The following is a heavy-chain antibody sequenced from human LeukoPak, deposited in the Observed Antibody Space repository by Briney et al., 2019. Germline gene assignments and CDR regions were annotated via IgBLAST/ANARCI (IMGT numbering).Heavy chain of an antibody. CDR1: GGTFSSYA. Sequence: ASVKVSCKASGGTFSSYAISWERQAPGQGLEWMGWINAGNGNTKYSQKFQGRVTITRDTSASTAYMELSSLRSEDTAVYYCARAYCGGDCYSAPDAFDIWGQGTMVTVSS. CDR3: ARAYCGGDCYSAPDAFDI. D-gene: IGHD2-21*02. CDR2: INAGNGNT. V-gene: IGHV1-3*01. J-gene: IGHJ3*02.